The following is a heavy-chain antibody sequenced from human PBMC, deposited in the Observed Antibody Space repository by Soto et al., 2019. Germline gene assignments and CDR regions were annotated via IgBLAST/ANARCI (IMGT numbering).Heavy chain of an antibody. D-gene: IGHD3-22*01. J-gene: IGHJ4*03. CDR1: GGSISSSSYY. CDR2: IYYSGRT. V-gene: IGHV4-39*01. CDR3: PRHTDSSHSSGYYCGY. Sequence: SETLSLTCTVSGGSISSSSYYWGWIRQPPGKGLEWIGSIYYSGRTYYNPSLKSRVTISVDTRKNQFCLKLSSLTAADTAVYSCPRHTDSSHSSGYYCGYRGRGTRGAAAS.